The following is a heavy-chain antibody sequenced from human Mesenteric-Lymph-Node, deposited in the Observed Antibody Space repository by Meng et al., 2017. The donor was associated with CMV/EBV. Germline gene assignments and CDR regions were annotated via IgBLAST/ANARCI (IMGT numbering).Heavy chain of an antibody. CDR3: ARDSWSLWFGELLPPYYGMDV. Sequence: GESLKISCAASGFTFSSYAMHWVRQAPGKGLEWVAVISYDGSNKYYADSVKGRFTISRDNSKNTLYLQMNSLRAEDTAVYYCARDSWSLWFGELLPPYYGMDVWGQGTTVTVSS. CDR1: GFTFSSYA. J-gene: IGHJ6*02. D-gene: IGHD3-10*01. CDR2: ISYDGSNK. V-gene: IGHV3-30*04.